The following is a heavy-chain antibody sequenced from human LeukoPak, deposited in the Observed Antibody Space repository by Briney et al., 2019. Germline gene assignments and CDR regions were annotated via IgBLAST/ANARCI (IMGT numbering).Heavy chain of an antibody. Sequence: SETLSLTCTVSGGSISSYYWSWIRQPPGKGLEWIGYIYYSGSTNYNPSLKSRVTMSVDTSKNQFSLRLSSVTAADTAVYYCASTAKQQLVQSYYFDYWGQGTLVTVSS. J-gene: IGHJ4*02. V-gene: IGHV4-59*12. CDR3: ASTAKQQLVQSYYFDY. CDR2: IYYSGST. CDR1: GGSISSYY. D-gene: IGHD6-13*01.